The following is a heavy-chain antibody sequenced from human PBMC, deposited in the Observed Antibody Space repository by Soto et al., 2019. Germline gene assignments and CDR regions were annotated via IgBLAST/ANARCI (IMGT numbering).Heavy chain of an antibody. Sequence: QGQLVQSAAEVKKPGASVKVSCKASGYSFSRYDITWVRQAPGQGLEWMGWISIYNRNTNYAQNVQDRVTMTADTSTSTVYMELRSLRSDDTAVYYCAKSPFGSMGTFDLWGQGTMVTVSS. CDR2: ISIYNRNT. CDR1: GYSFSRYD. J-gene: IGHJ3*01. CDR3: AKSPFGSMGTFDL. V-gene: IGHV1-18*01. D-gene: IGHD3-3*01.